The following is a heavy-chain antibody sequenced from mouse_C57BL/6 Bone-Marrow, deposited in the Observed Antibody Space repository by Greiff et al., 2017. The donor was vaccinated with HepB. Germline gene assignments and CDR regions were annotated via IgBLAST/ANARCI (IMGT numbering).Heavy chain of an antibody. CDR1: GYTFTSYW. D-gene: IGHD2-4*01. J-gene: IGHJ4*01. Sequence: QVQLQQPGAELVRPGSSVKLSCKASGYTFTSYWMDWVKQRPGQGLEWIGNIYPSDSGTHYNQKFKDKATLTVDKSSSTAYMQLSSLTSEDSAVYYCARFHDYDGRYWGQGTSVTVSS. V-gene: IGHV1-61*01. CDR3: ARFHDYDGRY. CDR2: IYPSDSGT.